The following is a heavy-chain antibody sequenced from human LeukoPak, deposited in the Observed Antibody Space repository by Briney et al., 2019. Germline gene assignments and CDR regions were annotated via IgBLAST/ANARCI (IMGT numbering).Heavy chain of an antibody. CDR2: INHSGST. CDR1: GGSFSGYY. V-gene: IGHV4-34*01. Sequence: SETLSLTCAVYGGSFSGYYWSWIRQPPGKGLEWIGEINHSGSTNYNPSLKSRVTISVDTSKNQFSLKLSSVTAADTAVYYCARVLITMVRGGDYYYYMDVWGKGTTVTVSS. CDR3: ARVLITMVRGGDYYYYMDV. D-gene: IGHD3-10*01. J-gene: IGHJ6*03.